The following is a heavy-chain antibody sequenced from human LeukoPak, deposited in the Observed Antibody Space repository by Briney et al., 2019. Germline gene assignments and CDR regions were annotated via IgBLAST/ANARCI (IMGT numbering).Heavy chain of an antibody. CDR1: GFTVSSNY. V-gene: IGHV3-66*01. D-gene: IGHD1-1*01. Sequence: GGSLRLSCAASGFTVSSNYMTWVRQAPGKGLEWVSVIYSGGSTYYADCVKGRFTISRDNSKNTLYLQMNSLRAEDTAVYYCARVAVTGLDAFDIWGQGTMVTVSS. CDR3: ARVAVTGLDAFDI. CDR2: IYSGGST. J-gene: IGHJ3*02.